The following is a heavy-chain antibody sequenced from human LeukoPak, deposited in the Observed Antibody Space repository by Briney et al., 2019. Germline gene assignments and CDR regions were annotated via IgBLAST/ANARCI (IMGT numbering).Heavy chain of an antibody. D-gene: IGHD5-18*01. J-gene: IGHJ6*03. CDR2: IWYDGSNK. Sequence: GGSLRLSCAASGFTFSSYGMNWVRQAPGKGLEWVAVIWYDGSNKYYVDSVKGRFTISRDNSKNTLYLQMNSLRAEDTAVYYCARIYSYGSFYYYYMDVWGKGTTVTVSS. CDR1: GFTFSSYG. V-gene: IGHV3-33*01. CDR3: ARIYSYGSFYYYYMDV.